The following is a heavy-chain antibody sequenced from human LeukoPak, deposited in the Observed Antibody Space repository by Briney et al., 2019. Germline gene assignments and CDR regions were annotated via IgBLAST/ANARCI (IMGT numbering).Heavy chain of an antibody. V-gene: IGHV4-39*07. CDR2: IYYSGST. CDR3: AREMHSSSWYGYYYYMDV. Sequence: SETLSLTCTVSGGSISSSSYYWGWIRQPPGKGLEWIGSIYYSGSTYYNPSLKSRVTISVDTSKNQFSLKLSSVTAADTAVYYCAREMHSSSWYGYYYYMDVWGKGTTVTISS. CDR1: GGSISSSSYY. J-gene: IGHJ6*03. D-gene: IGHD6-13*01.